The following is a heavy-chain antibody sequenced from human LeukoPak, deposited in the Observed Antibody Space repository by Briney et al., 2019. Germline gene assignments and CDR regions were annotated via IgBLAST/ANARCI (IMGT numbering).Heavy chain of an antibody. CDR1: GFTFSSYS. Sequence: GGSLRLSCAASGFTFSSYSINWVRQSPGKGLEWVSAISGSGGSTYYADSVKGRFTISRDNSKNTLYLQMNSLRAEDTAVYYCAVLSGYSEVDYWGQGTLVTVSS. V-gene: IGHV3-23*01. J-gene: IGHJ4*02. CDR3: AVLSGYSEVDY. D-gene: IGHD3-22*01. CDR2: ISGSGGST.